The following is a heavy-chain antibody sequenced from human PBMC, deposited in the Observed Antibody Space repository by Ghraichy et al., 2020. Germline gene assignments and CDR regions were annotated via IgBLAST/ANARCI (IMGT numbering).Heavy chain of an antibody. J-gene: IGHJ4*02. D-gene: IGHD1-1*01. CDR2: ISAYSGNT. Sequence: ASVKVSCKASGYTFTSYGITWVRQAPGQGLEWMGWISAYSGNTNYAQQFQGRVTMTTDTSTSTAYMELRSLRSDDTAVYYCTRGGWNLKGAFDCWGQGTLVTVSS. V-gene: IGHV1-18*04. CDR1: GYTFTSYG. CDR3: TRGGWNLKGAFDC.